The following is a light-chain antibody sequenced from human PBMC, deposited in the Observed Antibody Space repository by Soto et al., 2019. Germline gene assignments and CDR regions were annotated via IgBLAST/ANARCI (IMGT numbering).Light chain of an antibody. CDR1: QEISNL. V-gene: IGKV1-16*02. Sequence: DVQMTQSPSSLSASVGDRVTITCRASQEISNLLAWFQQKPGKPPKSLIYDASSLQSGVPSKFSGSGSGTDFTLTISSLQPEDFATYYCQQYHNYPVTFGGGTKVEIK. CDR2: DAS. J-gene: IGKJ4*01. CDR3: QQYHNYPVT.